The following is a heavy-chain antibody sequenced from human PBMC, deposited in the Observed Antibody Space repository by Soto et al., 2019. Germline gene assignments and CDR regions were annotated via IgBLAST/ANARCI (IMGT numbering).Heavy chain of an antibody. J-gene: IGHJ5*02. Sequence: PSETLSLTCGVYGGSFRNYYWIWVRQPPGKGLEWIGEVNHSGEATYNPSLQSRITIYLDTSNNQFSLKMTSVTDADTAMYFCTREERFPRYWFDPWGQGNQVTVSS. CDR3: TREERFPRYWFDP. V-gene: IGHV4-34*01. CDR1: GGSFRNYY. D-gene: IGHD3-10*01. CDR2: VNHSGEA.